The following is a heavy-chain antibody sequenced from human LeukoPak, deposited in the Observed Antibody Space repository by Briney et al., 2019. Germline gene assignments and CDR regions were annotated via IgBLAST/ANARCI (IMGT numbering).Heavy chain of an antibody. CDR1: GYTFTSYD. D-gene: IGHD3-3*01. J-gene: IGHJ3*02. CDR2: MNPNSGNT. Sequence: GASVTVSCKASGYTFTSYDINWVRQATGQGLEWMGWMNPNSGNTGYAQKFQGRVTITRNASISTAYMELSSLRSEDTAVYYCASSVTYYDFRSGYYNRDAFDIWGQGTMVTVSS. CDR3: ASSVTYYDFRSGYYNRDAFDI. V-gene: IGHV1-8*03.